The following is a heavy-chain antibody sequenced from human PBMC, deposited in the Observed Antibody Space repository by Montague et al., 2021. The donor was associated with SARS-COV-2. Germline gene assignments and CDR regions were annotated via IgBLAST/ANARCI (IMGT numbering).Heavy chain of an antibody. J-gene: IGHJ4*02. CDR2: ICSIGSTI. Sequence: SLRLSCAASGFTFSDYYMSWIRQAPGKGLEWVSYICSIGSTIYYADSVKGRFTISRDNSKNSLYLQMNSLRAEDTAVYYCARDTRYYYESSGYPDYWGQGTMVTVSS. CDR3: ARDTRYYYESSGYPDY. D-gene: IGHD3-22*01. CDR1: GFTFSDYY. V-gene: IGHV3-11*01.